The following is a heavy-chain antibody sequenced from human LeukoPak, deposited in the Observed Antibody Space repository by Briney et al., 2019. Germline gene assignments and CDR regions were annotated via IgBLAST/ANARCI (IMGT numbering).Heavy chain of an antibody. CDR3: ASFCSSTSCYHDGAFDI. Sequence: SVKVSCKASGGTFSSYAIGWVRQAPGQGLEWMGRIIPILGIANYAQKFQGRVTITADKSTSTAYMELSSLRSEDTAVYYCASFCSSTSCYHDGAFDIWGQGTMVTVSS. J-gene: IGHJ3*02. V-gene: IGHV1-69*04. D-gene: IGHD2-2*01. CDR1: GGTFSSYA. CDR2: IIPILGIA.